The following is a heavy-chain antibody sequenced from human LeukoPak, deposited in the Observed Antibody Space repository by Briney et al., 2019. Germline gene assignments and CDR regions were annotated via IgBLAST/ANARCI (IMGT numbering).Heavy chain of an antibody. D-gene: IGHD5-12*01. V-gene: IGHV5-51*01. J-gene: IGHJ4*02. Sequence: GESLKISCKGSGYSFTSYWIGWVRQMPGKGLEWMGIIYPGDSDTRYSPSFQGQVTISADKSISTAYLQWSSLKASDTAMYYCARRGEGYSGYDYVGYWGQGTLVTASS. CDR3: ARRGEGYSGYDYVGY. CDR1: GYSFTSYW. CDR2: IYPGDSDT.